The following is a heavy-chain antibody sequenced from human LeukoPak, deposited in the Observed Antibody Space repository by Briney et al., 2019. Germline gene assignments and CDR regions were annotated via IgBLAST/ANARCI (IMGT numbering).Heavy chain of an antibody. CDR2: INPSGGST. J-gene: IGHJ4*02. CDR3: ASVRYSGYEEGDY. D-gene: IGHD5-12*01. Sequence: ASVKVSCKASGYTFTSYYMHWVRQAPGQGLEWMGIINPSGGSTSYAQKFQGRVTMTRDMSTSTVYMELSSLRSEDTAVYFCASVRYSGYEEGDYWGQGTLVTVSS. V-gene: IGHV1-46*01. CDR1: GYTFTSYY.